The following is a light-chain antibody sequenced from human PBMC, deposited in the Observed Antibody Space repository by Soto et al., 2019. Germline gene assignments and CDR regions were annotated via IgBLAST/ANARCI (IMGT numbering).Light chain of an antibody. CDR3: QQTYINPIS. Sequence: DIQMTQSPSSLSASVGDRVNITCRASHSVYNYFHWYQQKPGKAPRLLVHSAVKLELGVPSRFSGSVSGTDFALTISGLQPEDFASYFCQQTYINPISFGQGTRL. V-gene: IGKV1-39*01. CDR1: HSVYNY. CDR2: SAV. J-gene: IGKJ5*01.